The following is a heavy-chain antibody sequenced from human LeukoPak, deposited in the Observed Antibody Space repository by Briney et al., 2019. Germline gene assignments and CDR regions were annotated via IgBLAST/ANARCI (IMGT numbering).Heavy chain of an antibody. CDR3: ARVPYCGGGSCYHYFDY. CDR1: GFTFSSYS. V-gene: IGHV3-21*01. Sequence: SGGSLRLSCAASGFTFSSYSMNWVRQAPGKGLEWVSSISSSSSYIYYADSVKGRFTISRDNAKNSLYLQMNSLRAEDTAVYYCARVPYCGGGSCYHYFDYWGQGTLVTVSS. D-gene: IGHD2-15*01. CDR2: ISSSSSYI. J-gene: IGHJ4*02.